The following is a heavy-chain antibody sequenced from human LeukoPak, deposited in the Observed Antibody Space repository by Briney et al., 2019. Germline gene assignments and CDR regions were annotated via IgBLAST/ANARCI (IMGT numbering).Heavy chain of an antibody. CDR3: ARVPAAAPDY. CDR2: IYPGDSDT. CDR1: GDSFTSYW. J-gene: IGHJ4*02. Sequence: GAPLKISYKGSGDSFTSYWIGWVGQMPGKDMEWMGIIYPGDSDTRYSPSSQGQVTISADKSISTAYLQWSSLKASDTAMYYCARVPAAAPDYWGQGTLVTVSS. D-gene: IGHD6-13*01. V-gene: IGHV5-51*01.